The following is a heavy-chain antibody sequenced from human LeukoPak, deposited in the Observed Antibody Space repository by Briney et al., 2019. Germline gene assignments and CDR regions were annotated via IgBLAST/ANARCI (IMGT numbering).Heavy chain of an antibody. J-gene: IGHJ6*02. D-gene: IGHD5-18*01. CDR2: ISYDGSNK. Sequence: SGGSLRFSCAASGFTFSSYGMHWVRQAPGKGLEWVAVISYDGSNKYYADSVKGRFTISRDNSKNTLYLQMNSLRAEDTAVYYCAKDRRTATKYYGMDVWGQGTTVTVSS. CDR3: AKDRRTATKYYGMDV. CDR1: GFTFSSYG. V-gene: IGHV3-30*18.